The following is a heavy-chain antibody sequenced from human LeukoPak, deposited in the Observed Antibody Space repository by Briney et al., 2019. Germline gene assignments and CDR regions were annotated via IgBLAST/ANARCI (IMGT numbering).Heavy chain of an antibody. Sequence: GASVKVSCKASGYTFTGYYMHWVRQAPGQGLEWMGRINPNSGGTNYAQKFQGRVTMTRDTSISTAYMELSSLRSEDTAVYYCASDKVKSSYDFWSGYYTVVIDYWGQGTLVTVSS. D-gene: IGHD3-3*01. V-gene: IGHV1-2*06. CDR2: INPNSGGT. CDR1: GYTFTGYY. CDR3: ASDKVKSSYDFWSGYYTVVIDY. J-gene: IGHJ4*02.